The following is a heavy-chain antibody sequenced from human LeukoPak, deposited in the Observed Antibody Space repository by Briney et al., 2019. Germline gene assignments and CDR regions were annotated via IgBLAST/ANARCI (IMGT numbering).Heavy chain of an antibody. D-gene: IGHD6-6*01. CDR2: VFYSGST. J-gene: IGHJ6*03. CDR1: GGSISSGYYY. CDR3: ARNSSTIVPRPDPHYYYNYMDV. V-gene: IGHV4-39*01. Sequence: SETLSLTCTVSGGSISSGYYYWGWIRQPPRKGLEWIGSVFYSGSTSYNPSFKSRITMSVDTSKNQFSLRLNSVTAADTAVYYCARNSSTIVPRPDPHYYYNYMDVWGKGTTVTVSS.